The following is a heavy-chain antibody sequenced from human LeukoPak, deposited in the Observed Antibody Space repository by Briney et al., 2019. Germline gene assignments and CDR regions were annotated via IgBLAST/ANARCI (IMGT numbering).Heavy chain of an antibody. CDR3: ARDYRLAVAGTGY. CDR2: INPNSGGT. D-gene: IGHD6-19*01. V-gene: IGHV1-2*02. J-gene: IGHJ4*02. Sequence: ASVKVSCKASGYTFRQYSISWVRQAPGKGFEWMGWINPNSGGTNYAQKFQGRVTMTRDTSISTAYMELSRLRSDDTAVYYCARDYRLAVAGTGYWGQGTLVTVSS. CDR1: GYTFRQYS.